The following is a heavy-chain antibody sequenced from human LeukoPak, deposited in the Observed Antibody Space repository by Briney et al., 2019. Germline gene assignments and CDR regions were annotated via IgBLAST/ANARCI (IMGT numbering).Heavy chain of an antibody. CDR2: IGPAGDT. D-gene: IGHD3-10*01. Sequence: PGGSLRLSCAASGFTFSSYDMHWVRQATGKGLEWVSAIGPAGDTYYPGSVKGRFTISRENAKNSLYFQMNSLRAGDTAVYYCARWNYYGSGSSSGMDVWGQGTTVTVSS. CDR3: ARWNYYGSGSSSGMDV. CDR1: GFTFSSYD. V-gene: IGHV3-13*04. J-gene: IGHJ6*02.